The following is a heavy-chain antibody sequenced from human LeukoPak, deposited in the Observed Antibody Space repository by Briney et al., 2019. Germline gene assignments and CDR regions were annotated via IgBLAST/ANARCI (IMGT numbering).Heavy chain of an antibody. CDR1: VYTFTSYY. CDR2: INPSGGST. CDR3: ARDLTGGWPDY. J-gene: IGHJ4*02. Sequence: ASVKVSCKASVYTFTSYYMHWVRQAPGQGLEWMGIINPSGGSTSYAQKFQGRVTMTRDTSTSTVYMELSSLRSEDTAVYYCARDLTGGWPDYWGQGTLVTVSS. V-gene: IGHV1-46*01. D-gene: IGHD6-19*01.